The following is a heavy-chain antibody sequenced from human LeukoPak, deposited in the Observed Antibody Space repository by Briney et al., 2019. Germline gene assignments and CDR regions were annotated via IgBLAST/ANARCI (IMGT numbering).Heavy chain of an antibody. J-gene: IGHJ4*02. CDR2: IYYSGST. CDR3: ARPRYSSSWYYY. D-gene: IGHD6-13*01. Sequence: SETLSLTCTVSGGSISSGGYYWSWIRQHPGKGLEWIGYIYYSGSTYYNPSLKSRVTISVDTSKNQFSLKLSSVTAADTAVYYCARPRYSSSWYYYWGQGTLVTVSS. V-gene: IGHV4-31*03. CDR1: GGSISSGGYY.